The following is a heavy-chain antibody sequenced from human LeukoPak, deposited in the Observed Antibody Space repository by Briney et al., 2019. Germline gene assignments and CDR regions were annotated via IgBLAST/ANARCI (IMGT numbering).Heavy chain of an antibody. CDR1: GFTFNDYA. D-gene: IGHD3-22*01. CDR3: AKDIMYYDSSGYFDY. V-gene: IGHV3-9*01. Sequence: PGGSLRLSCAASGFTFNDYAMHWVRQAPGKGLEWVSGISWNSGNIGYGDSVKGRFTISRDNAKNSLYLQMNSLRAEDTALYYCAKDIMYYDSSGYFDYWGQGTLVTVSS. J-gene: IGHJ4*02. CDR2: ISWNSGNI.